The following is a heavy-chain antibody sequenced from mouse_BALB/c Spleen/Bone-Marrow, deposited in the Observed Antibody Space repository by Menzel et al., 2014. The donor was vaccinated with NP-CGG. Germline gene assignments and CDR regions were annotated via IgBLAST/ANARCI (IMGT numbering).Heavy chain of an antibody. CDR2: ISNGSSTI. CDR3: ARKGAMITHYYAMDY. V-gene: IGHV5-17*02. Sequence: EVKVVESGGGSVQPGGSRKLSCAASGFTFSSFGMHWVRQAPEKGLEWVAYISNGSSTIYYADTVKGRFTISRDNPKNTLFLQMTSLRSEDTAMYYCARKGAMITHYYAMDYWGQGTSVTVSS. CDR1: GFTFSSFG. J-gene: IGHJ4*01. D-gene: IGHD2-4*01.